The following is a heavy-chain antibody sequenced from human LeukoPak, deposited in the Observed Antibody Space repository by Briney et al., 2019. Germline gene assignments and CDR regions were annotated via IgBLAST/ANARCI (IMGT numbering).Heavy chain of an antibody. CDR3: AREPVFDSSGYLNWFDP. CDR1: GGSISSYY. Sequence: SETLSLTCTVSGGSISSYYWSCIRQPPGKGLEWIACISYSGSTKYNPSLKSRVTISVDTSKNQLSLKLSSVTAADTAVYYCAREPVFDSSGYLNWFDPWGQGTLVTVSS. V-gene: IGHV4-59*01. J-gene: IGHJ5*02. D-gene: IGHD3-22*01. CDR2: ISYSGST.